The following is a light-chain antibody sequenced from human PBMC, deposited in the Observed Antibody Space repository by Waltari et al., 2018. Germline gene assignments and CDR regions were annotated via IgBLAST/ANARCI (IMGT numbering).Light chain of an antibody. CDR3: TSFTSTTSYVV. V-gene: IGLV2-14*03. CDR2: DVN. CDR1: TSYIAGSNF. Sequence: QSALTQPASVSGSPGQSITISCTGTTSYIAGSNFVSWYQQHPGKAPRLMIYDVNKRPSGVSNRFSGSKSGNTASLTISGLQADDEADYYCTSFTSTTSYVVFGGGTNLTV. J-gene: IGLJ2*01.